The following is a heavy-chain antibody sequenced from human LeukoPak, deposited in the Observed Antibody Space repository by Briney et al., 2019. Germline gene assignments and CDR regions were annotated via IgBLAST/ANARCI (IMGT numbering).Heavy chain of an antibody. CDR3: ARLPGCSGGSCYRAFDM. Sequence: SETLSLTCTVSGGSISSYYWSWIRQPPGKGLEWIGYGHHSGTTNYNPSLKSRVTISVDTSKNQFSLRLTSVTAADTAVFYCARLPGCSGGSCYRAFDMWGQGTMVTVSS. J-gene: IGHJ3*02. CDR1: GGSISSYY. CDR2: GHHSGTT. V-gene: IGHV4-59*08. D-gene: IGHD2-15*01.